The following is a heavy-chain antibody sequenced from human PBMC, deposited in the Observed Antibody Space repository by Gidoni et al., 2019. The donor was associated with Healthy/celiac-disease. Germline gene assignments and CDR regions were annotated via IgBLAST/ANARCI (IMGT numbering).Heavy chain of an antibody. V-gene: IGHV4-38-2*02. J-gene: IGHJ4*02. D-gene: IGHD3-9*01. Sequence: QVQLQESGPGLVKPSETLSLTCTVSGYSISSGYYWGWIRQPPGKGLEWIGSIYHSGSTYYNPSLKSRVTISVDTSKNQFSLKLSSVTAADTAVYYCASDEGSDWLGEDFDYWGQGTLVTVSS. CDR3: ASDEGSDWLGEDFDY. CDR1: GYSISSGYY. CDR2: IYHSGST.